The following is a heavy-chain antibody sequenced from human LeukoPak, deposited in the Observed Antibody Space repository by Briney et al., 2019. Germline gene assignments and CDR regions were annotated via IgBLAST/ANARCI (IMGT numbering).Heavy chain of an antibody. J-gene: IGHJ4*02. V-gene: IGHV4-38-2*01. Sequence: SETLSLTCAVSGYSITSGYYWGWIRQPPGKGLEWIGSIYHSGSTYYNPSLKSRVTISVDPSKNQFSLNLSSVTAADTAVYYCAKAGRDGYNPFDYWGQGTLVTVSS. CDR1: GYSITSGYY. D-gene: IGHD5-24*01. CDR3: AKAGRDGYNPFDY. CDR2: IYHSGST.